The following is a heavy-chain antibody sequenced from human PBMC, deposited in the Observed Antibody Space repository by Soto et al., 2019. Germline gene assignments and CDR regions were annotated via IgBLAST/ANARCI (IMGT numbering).Heavy chain of an antibody. CDR3: AKSVYNWNDEFFDY. Sequence: QVQLVESGGGVVQPGRSLRLSCAASGFTFSSYGMHWVRQAPGKGLEWVAIISYDEINKSYADSVKGRFTIYRDNSKNTLYLQMNSLRAEDTAVYYCAKSVYNWNDEFFDYWGQGTLVTVSA. D-gene: IGHD1-1*01. V-gene: IGHV3-30*18. CDR2: ISYDEINK. J-gene: IGHJ4*02. CDR1: GFTFSSYG.